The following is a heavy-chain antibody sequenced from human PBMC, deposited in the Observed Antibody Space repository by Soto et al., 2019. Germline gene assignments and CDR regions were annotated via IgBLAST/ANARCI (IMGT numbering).Heavy chain of an antibody. D-gene: IGHD4-17*01. J-gene: IGHJ4*02. V-gene: IGHV3-23*04. Sequence: EGQVVESGGGLVQPGGSLRLTCVASGFTLSNFGMSWVRQAPGKGLEWVSFVSGNGGSTYYIDSVKGRFTISRDSSTNTVRLQMNSLRAEDTAVYYCATSNYGERDWGQGALVTVSS. CDR3: ATSNYGERD. CDR2: VSGNGGST. CDR1: GFTLSNFG.